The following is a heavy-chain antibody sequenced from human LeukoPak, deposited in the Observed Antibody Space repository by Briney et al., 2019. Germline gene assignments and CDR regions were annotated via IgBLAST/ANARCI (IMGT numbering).Heavy chain of an antibody. CDR2: LSSGGST. CDR1: GFTVTSNY. Sequence: PGGSLRLSCAASGFTVTSNYMNWVRQAPGKGLEWVSALSSGGSTYFADSVKGRFTISRDNSKNTLYLQMNSLRAEDTAVYYCAKDQQLVLYYYYGMDVRGQGTTVTVSS. D-gene: IGHD6-13*01. V-gene: IGHV3-53*01. J-gene: IGHJ6*02. CDR3: AKDQQLVLYYYYGMDV.